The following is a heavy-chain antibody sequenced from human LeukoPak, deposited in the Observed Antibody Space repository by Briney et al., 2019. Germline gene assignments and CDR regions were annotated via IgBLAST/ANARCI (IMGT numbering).Heavy chain of an antibody. V-gene: IGHV4-59*08. Sequence: SETLSLTCTVSGGSLSSYYWSWIRQPPEKGLEWIGYIYYSGSTNYNPSLKRRVTISVDTSKNQFSLKLSSVTAADTAVYYCARLMGRGFDPWGQGTLVTVSS. CDR1: GGSLSSYY. J-gene: IGHJ5*02. CDR3: ARLMGRGFDP. D-gene: IGHD2-8*01. CDR2: IYYSGST.